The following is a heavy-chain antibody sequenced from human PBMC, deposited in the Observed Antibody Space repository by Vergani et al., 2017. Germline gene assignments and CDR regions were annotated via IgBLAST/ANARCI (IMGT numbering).Heavy chain of an antibody. CDR1: GYSISSGYY. D-gene: IGHD3-22*01. V-gene: IGHV4-38-2*01. J-gene: IGHJ6*03. Sequence: QVQLQESGPGLVKPSETLSLTCAVSGYSISSGYYWGWIRQPPGKSLEWIGSIYYSGLTYYNPSLKSRVAISVDTSKNQFSLKLSSVTAADTAVYYCARAVVLVVPEGYHYYYYMDVWGKGTTVTVSS. CDR2: IYYSGLT. CDR3: ARAVVLVVPEGYHYYYYMDV.